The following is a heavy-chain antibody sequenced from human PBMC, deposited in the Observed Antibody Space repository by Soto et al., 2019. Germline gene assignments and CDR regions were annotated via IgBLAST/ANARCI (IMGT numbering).Heavy chain of an antibody. V-gene: IGHV4-31*03. Sequence: SETLSLTCTVSGGSIISGGYYWIWIRQHPGKGLEWIGYIYYSGSTYYNPSLKSRVTISVDTSKNQFSLKLSSVTAADTAVYYCARDYGSGSLYYYYYGMDVWGQGTTVTVSS. D-gene: IGHD3-10*01. CDR1: GGSIISGGYY. CDR2: IYYSGST. J-gene: IGHJ6*02. CDR3: ARDYGSGSLYYYYYGMDV.